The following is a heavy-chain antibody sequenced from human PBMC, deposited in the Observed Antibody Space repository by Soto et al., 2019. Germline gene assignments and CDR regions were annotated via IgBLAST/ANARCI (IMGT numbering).Heavy chain of an antibody. Sequence: SETLSLTCTVSGGSISSSSYYWGWIRQPPGKGLEWIGSIYYSGSTYYNPSLKSRVTISVDTSKNQFSLKLSSVTAADTAVYYCARQEYCSGGSCYLTISYDYWGQGTLVTVSS. CDR3: ARQEYCSGGSCYLTISYDY. D-gene: IGHD2-15*01. CDR1: GGSISSSSYY. V-gene: IGHV4-39*01. CDR2: IYYSGST. J-gene: IGHJ4*02.